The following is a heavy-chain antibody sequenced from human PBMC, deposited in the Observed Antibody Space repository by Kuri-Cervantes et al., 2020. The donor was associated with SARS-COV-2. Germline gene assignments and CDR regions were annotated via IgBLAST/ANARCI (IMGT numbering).Heavy chain of an antibody. V-gene: IGHV4-38-2*01. CDR2: IYHSGST. D-gene: IGHD6-13*01. Sequence: SETLSLTCAVYGGSFSGYYWGWIRQPPGKGLEWIGSIYHSGSTYYNPSLKSRVTISVDTSKNQFSLKLSSVTAADTAVYYCARLEPGGSSWYEEGSGFDYWGQGTLVTVSS. J-gene: IGHJ4*02. CDR3: ARLEPGGSSWYEEGSGFDY. CDR1: GGSFSGYY.